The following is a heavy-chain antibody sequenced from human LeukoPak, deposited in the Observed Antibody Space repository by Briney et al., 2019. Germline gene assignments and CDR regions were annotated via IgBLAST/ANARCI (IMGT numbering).Heavy chain of an antibody. CDR1: GGSISSGDYY. CDR2: IYYSGST. Sequence: SQTLSLTCTVSGGSISSGDYYWSWIRQPPGKGLEWIGYIYYSGSTNYNPSLKSRVTISVDTSKNQFSLKLSSVTAADTAVYYCARGSRNDYGNYEVDYWGQGILVTVSS. D-gene: IGHD4-11*01. J-gene: IGHJ4*02. V-gene: IGHV4-30-4*01. CDR3: ARGSRNDYGNYEVDY.